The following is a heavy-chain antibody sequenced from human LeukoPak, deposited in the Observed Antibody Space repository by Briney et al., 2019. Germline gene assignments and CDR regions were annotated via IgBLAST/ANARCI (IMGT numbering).Heavy chain of an antibody. J-gene: IGHJ6*02. CDR1: GGSISSGGYY. CDR2: IYYSGST. D-gene: IGHD3-10*01. CDR3: ARASVWYYYYYYGMDV. Sequence: SQTLSLTCTVSGGSISSGGYYWSWIRQHPGKGLEWIGYIYYSGSTYYNPSLKSRVTISVDTSKNQFSLKLSSVTAADTAVYYCARASVWYYYYYYGMDVWGQGTTVTVSS. V-gene: IGHV4-31*03.